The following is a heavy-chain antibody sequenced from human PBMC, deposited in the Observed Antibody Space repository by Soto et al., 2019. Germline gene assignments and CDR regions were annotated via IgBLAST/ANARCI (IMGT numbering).Heavy chain of an antibody. J-gene: IGHJ6*02. CDR1: GGSISSGGYS. CDR2: IYYSGST. CDR3: ARDRFGESPPYYYYGMDV. Sequence: SETLSLTCAVSGGSISSGGYSWSWIRQPPGKGLEWIGYIYYSGSTYYNPSLKSRVTISVDTSKNQFSLKLSSVTAADTAVYYCARDRFGESPPYYYYGMDVWGQGTTVTVSS. D-gene: IGHD3-10*01. V-gene: IGHV4-31*11.